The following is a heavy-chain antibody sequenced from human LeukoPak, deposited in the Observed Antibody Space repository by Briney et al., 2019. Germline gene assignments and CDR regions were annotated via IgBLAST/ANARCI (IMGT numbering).Heavy chain of an antibody. D-gene: IGHD3-22*01. Sequence: PAGSLRLSCAASGFTFSSYVMHWVRQAPGKGLEWVAVIGEDGSIKFYADSVKGRFTISRDNPKSTVFLQMNSLRAEDTAVYYCARDRPQYYYGSSGYGDFDYWGQGTLVTVSS. CDR1: GFTFSSYV. CDR2: IGEDGSIK. CDR3: ARDRPQYYYGSSGYGDFDY. V-gene: IGHV3-33*01. J-gene: IGHJ4*02.